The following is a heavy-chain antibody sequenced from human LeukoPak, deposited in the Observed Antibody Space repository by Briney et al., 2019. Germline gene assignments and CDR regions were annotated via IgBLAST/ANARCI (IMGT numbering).Heavy chain of an antibody. Sequence: ASVTVSCKASGYTFTGYYMHWVRQAPGQGLDWMGWINPNSGGTNYAQKVQGRVTMTRDTSISTDYMELSRLRSDDTAVYYCARGAHYDFWSGPTNYYFDYWGQGTLVTVSS. CDR2: INPNSGGT. V-gene: IGHV1-2*02. D-gene: IGHD3-3*01. J-gene: IGHJ4*02. CDR1: GYTFTGYY. CDR3: ARGAHYDFWSGPTNYYFDY.